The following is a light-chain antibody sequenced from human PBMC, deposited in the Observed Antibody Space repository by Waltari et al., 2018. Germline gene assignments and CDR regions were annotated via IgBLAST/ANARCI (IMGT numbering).Light chain of an antibody. Sequence: DIQMTQSPSSLSASLGDRVTITCQASQDIKKCLNWYQQTPGKAPKLLIYDASSLQTGVPSRFSGSGFGTAFTFTISSLQPEDFATYYCQQCENLPLTFGGGTKVGIK. CDR1: QDIKKC. CDR2: DAS. CDR3: QQCENLPLT. J-gene: IGKJ4*01. V-gene: IGKV1-33*01.